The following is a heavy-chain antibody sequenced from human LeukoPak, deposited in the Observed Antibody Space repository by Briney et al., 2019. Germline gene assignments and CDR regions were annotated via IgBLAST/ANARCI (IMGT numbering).Heavy chain of an antibody. V-gene: IGHV3-30-3*01. CDR3: ARARGYSYGLDY. CDR1: GFTFSSYA. Sequence: PGRSLRLSCAASGFTFSSYAMHWVRQAPGKGLEWVAVISYDGSNKYYTDSVKGRFTISRDNSKNTLYLQMNSLRAEDTPVYYCARARGYSYGLDYWGQGTLVTVSS. J-gene: IGHJ4*02. CDR2: ISYDGSNK. D-gene: IGHD5-18*01.